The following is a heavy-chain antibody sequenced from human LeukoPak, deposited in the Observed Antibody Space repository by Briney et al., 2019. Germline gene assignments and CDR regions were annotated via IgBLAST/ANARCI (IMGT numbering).Heavy chain of an antibody. CDR3: AKEIYDSSAHDAFDI. J-gene: IGHJ3*02. Sequence: ETLSLTCTVSGGSISSSSYYWGWIRQPPGKGLEWVSGISGSGGGSTYYADSVKGRFTISRDNSKNTLYLQMNSLRAEDTAVYYCAKEIYDSSAHDAFDIWGQGTMVTVSS. CDR2: ISGSGGGST. V-gene: IGHV3-23*01. CDR1: GGSISSSSYY. D-gene: IGHD3-22*01.